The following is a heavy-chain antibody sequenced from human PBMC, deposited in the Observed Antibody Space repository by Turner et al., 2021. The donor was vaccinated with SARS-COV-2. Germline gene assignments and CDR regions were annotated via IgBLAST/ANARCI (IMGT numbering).Heavy chain of an antibody. Sequence: QLQLQESGPGQVTPSETLSLTCTVSGGSISSSSYYWGWIRQPPGKGLEWIGNIYYSGSTYYNPSLKSRVTRSVDTSKIQFSLKLGSVTAADTAVYYCARRRFMSGYSFDYWGQGTLVTVSS. CDR1: GGSISSSSYY. V-gene: IGHV4-39*01. J-gene: IGHJ4*02. D-gene: IGHD3-3*01. CDR2: IYYSGST. CDR3: ARRRFMSGYSFDY.